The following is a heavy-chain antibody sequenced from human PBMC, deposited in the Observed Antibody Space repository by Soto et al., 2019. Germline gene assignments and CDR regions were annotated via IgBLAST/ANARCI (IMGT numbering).Heavy chain of an antibody. J-gene: IGHJ4*02. CDR2: ISYSGTT. D-gene: IGHD5-18*01. CDR3: AREGYNFGPFDY. V-gene: IGHV4-59*01. Sequence: QVQLQESGPGLVKPSETLSLTCTVSGGSLSSYYWSWIRRPPGMGLEWIASISYSGTTNYNSPLKSRVTISIDTSKNQFSLKFNSVTAADTAVYYCAREGYNFGPFDYWGQGALVTVSS. CDR1: GGSLSSYY.